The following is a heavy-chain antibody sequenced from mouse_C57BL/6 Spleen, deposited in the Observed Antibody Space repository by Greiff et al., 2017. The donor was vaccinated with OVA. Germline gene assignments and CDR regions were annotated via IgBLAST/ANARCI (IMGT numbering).Heavy chain of an antibody. V-gene: IGHV5-16*01. CDR1: GFTFSDYY. J-gene: IGHJ4*01. CDR3: ARVLYAMDY. Sequence: EVMLVESEGGLVQPGRSMKLSCTASGFTFSDYYMAWVRQVPEKGLEWVANINYDGSSTYYLDSLKSRFIISRDNAKNILYLQMSSLKSEDTATYYCARVLYAMDYWGQGTSVTVSS. CDR2: INYDGSST.